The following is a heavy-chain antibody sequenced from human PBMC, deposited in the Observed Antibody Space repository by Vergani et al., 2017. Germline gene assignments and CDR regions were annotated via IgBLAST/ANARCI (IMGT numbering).Heavy chain of an antibody. V-gene: IGHV4-59*02. CDR3: ARSRIYYCAGSPDY. J-gene: IGHJ4*02. Sequence: QVKLQESGPGLVKPSETLSLTCTVSGASVNSYYWSWIRPPPGKGLELMGYVSFRRVTLADPSVKGRMTISLNTSSNQFSLYLTSVTAADTAVYYCARSRIYYCAGSPDYWVQGTLVTVSS. CDR2: VSFRRVT. D-gene: IGHD3-10*01. CDR1: GASVNSYY.